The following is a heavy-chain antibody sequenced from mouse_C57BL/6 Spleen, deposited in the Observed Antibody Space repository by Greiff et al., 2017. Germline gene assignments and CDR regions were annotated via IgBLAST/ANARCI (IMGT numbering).Heavy chain of an antibody. Sequence: EVQLVESGGGLVKPGGSLKLSCAASGFTFSDYGMHWVRQAPEKGLAWVAYISSGSSTIYYADTVKGRFTISRDNAKNTLFLQMTSLRSEDTAMYYCARDDYAWYFDVWGTGDTGTASS. CDR1: GFTFSDYG. CDR2: ISSGSSTI. J-gene: IGHJ1*03. CDR3: ARDDYAWYFDV. D-gene: IGHD2-4*01. V-gene: IGHV5-17*01.